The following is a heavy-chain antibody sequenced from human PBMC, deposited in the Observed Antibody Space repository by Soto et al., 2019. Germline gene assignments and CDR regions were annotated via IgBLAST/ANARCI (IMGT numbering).Heavy chain of an antibody. V-gene: IGHV3-48*03. CDR3: ARGPLGHMDV. CDR2: IRESGSTI. D-gene: IGHD3-3*01. J-gene: IGHJ6*02. Sequence: EEHVEESGGGLVQPGGSLRLSCIVSGFRFSSYEMNWVRQTPGKGLEWISYIRESGSTIYYADSVKGRFTISRDNAKNSLYLQMDSRRAEDTAVYYCARGPLGHMDVWGQGTSVTVSS. CDR1: GFRFSSYE.